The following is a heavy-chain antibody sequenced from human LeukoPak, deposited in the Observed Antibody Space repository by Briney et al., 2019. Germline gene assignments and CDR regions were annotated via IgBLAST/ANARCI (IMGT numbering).Heavy chain of an antibody. D-gene: IGHD4-17*01. J-gene: IGHJ4*02. CDR2: INPSGGST. CDR1: GDTFSSYV. CDR3: AREHGSYGE. Sequence: ASVKVSCKASGDTFSSYVISWVRQAPGQGLEWMGIINPSGGSTSYAQKFQGRVTMTRDTSTSTVYMELSSLRSEDTAVYYCAREHGSYGEWGQGTLVTVSS. V-gene: IGHV1-46*01.